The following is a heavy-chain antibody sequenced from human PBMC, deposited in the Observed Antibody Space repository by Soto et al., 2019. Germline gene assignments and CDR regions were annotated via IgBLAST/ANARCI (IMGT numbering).Heavy chain of an antibody. V-gene: IGHV1-8*01. D-gene: IGHD1-26*01. Sequence: ASVKVSCKASGYSFTRYVINWVRQAPGQGLQWVGWMSPSSGSTGYAPKFQDRVTMTVNTSTSTAFMELRGLTSEDTAVYFCARSIIFTSWEAFDPWGQRTLVTGSS. CDR1: GYSFTRYV. CDR3: ARSIIFTSWEAFDP. CDR2: MSPSSGST. J-gene: IGHJ5*02.